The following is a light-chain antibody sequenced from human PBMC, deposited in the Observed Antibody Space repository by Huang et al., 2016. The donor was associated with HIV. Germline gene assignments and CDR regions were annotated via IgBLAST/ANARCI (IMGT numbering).Light chain of an antibody. CDR3: QQYNNWPPEET. CDR1: QSVSSN. Sequence: EIVMTQSPATMSVSPGERATLSCRASQSVSSNLAWYQQKPGQAPRLLIYGASTRATGIPARFGGSGSGTEFTLTISSLQSEDFALYYCQQYNNWPPEETFGPGTKVDIK. V-gene: IGKV3-15*01. CDR2: GAS. J-gene: IGKJ3*01.